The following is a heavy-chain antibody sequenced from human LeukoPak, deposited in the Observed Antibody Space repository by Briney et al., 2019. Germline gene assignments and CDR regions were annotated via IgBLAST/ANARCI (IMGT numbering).Heavy chain of an antibody. CDR2: ISYDGSNK. Sequence: PGGSLRLSCAASGLTFSSYAMHWVRQAPGKGLEWVAVISYDGSNKYYADSVKGRFTISRDNSKNTLYLQMNSLRAEDTAVYYCARGGYVVVVAATDYWGQGTLVTVSS. V-gene: IGHV3-30*04. CDR1: GLTFSSYA. CDR3: ARGGYVVVVAATDY. D-gene: IGHD2-15*01. J-gene: IGHJ4*02.